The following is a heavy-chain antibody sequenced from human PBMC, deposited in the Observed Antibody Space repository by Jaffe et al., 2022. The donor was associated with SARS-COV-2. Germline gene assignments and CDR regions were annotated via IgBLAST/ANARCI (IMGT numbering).Heavy chain of an antibody. D-gene: IGHD3-22*01. V-gene: IGHV4-30-4*01. Sequence: QVQLQESGPGLVKPSQTLSLTCTVSGGSISSGDYYWSWIRQPPGKGLEWIGYIYYSGSTYYNPSLKSRVTISVDTSKNQFSLKLSSVTAADTAVYYCARAAPTPYDSSGYYVLDYWGQGTLVTVSS. CDR2: IYYSGST. CDR1: GGSISSGDYY. J-gene: IGHJ4*02. CDR3: ARAAPTPYDSSGYYVLDY.